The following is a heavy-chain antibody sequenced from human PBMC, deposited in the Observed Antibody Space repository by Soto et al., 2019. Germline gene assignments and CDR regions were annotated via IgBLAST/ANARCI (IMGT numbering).Heavy chain of an antibody. CDR2: IWYDGSNK. V-gene: IGHV3-33*01. D-gene: IGHD2-2*01. CDR1: GFTFSSYG. J-gene: IGHJ4*02. Sequence: QVQLVESGGGVVQPGRSLRLSCAASGFTFSSYGMHWVRQAPGKGLEWVAVIWYDGSNKYYADSVKGRFTISRDNSKNTLYLQMNSRRAEDTAVYYCARTASAAPYYFDYWGQGTLVTVSS. CDR3: ARTASAAPYYFDY.